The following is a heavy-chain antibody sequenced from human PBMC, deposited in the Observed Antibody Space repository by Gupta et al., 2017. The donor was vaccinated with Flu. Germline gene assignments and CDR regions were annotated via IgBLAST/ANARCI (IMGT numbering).Heavy chain of an antibody. CDR3: VREVVNNRLDP. V-gene: IGHV3-74*01. D-gene: IGHD2-15*01. CDR2: IRFDGTAT. CDR1: GHF. J-gene: IGHJ5*02. Sequence: GHFMHWVRQGPGQGLVWVARIRFDGTATSYADSVKGRFTISRDNAKNTVYLQMNSLSPEDTALYYCVREVVNNRLDPWGQGTLVTVAS.